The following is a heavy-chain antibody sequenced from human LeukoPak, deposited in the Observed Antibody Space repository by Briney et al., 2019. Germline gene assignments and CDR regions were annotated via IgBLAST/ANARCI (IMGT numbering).Heavy chain of an antibody. CDR3: ARDLRGLWFGELXPSLGY. CDR1: GFTFSSYG. J-gene: IGHJ4*02. D-gene: IGHD3-10*01. Sequence: GGSLRLSCAASGFTFSSYGMHWVRQAPGKGLEWVAVIWYDGSNKYYADSVKGRFTISRDNSKNTLYLQMNSLRAEDTAVYYCARDLRGLWFGELXPSLGYWGQGTLVTVSS. CDR2: IWYDGSNK. V-gene: IGHV3-33*01.